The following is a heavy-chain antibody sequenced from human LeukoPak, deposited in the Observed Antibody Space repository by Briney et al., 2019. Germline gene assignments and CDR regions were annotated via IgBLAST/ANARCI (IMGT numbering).Heavy chain of an antibody. CDR1: GASITNYY. CDR2: IFYSGST. Sequence: SETLSLTCSVSGASITNYYWSWIRQPPGKGLEWIGYIFYSGSTNYSPSLKSRVTISLDTSKNQFSLKLTSVTAADTAVYYCAREGGTVTTYNWFDPWGQGTLVTVSS. V-gene: IGHV4-59*01. J-gene: IGHJ5*02. CDR3: AREGGTVTTYNWFDP. D-gene: IGHD4-11*01.